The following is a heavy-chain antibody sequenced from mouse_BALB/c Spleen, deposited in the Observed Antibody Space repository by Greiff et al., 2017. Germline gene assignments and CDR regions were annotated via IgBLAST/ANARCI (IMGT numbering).Heavy chain of an antibody. CDR1: GYTFTEYI. D-gene: IGHD1-1*01. Sequence: QVQLQQSGAELVKPGASVKMSCKASGYTFTEYIIDWVKQRSGQGLEWIGLIYPGSGSIKYNEKFKDKATLTADKSSSSAYMELSRLTSEDSAVYVCARHRVDNYGSFAYWGQGTLVTVSA. V-gene: IGHV1-62-2*01. CDR3: ARHRVDNYGSFAY. J-gene: IGHJ3*01. CDR2: IYPGSGSI.